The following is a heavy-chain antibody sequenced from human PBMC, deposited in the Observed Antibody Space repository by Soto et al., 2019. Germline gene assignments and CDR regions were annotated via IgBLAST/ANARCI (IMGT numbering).Heavy chain of an antibody. J-gene: IGHJ6*03. V-gene: IGHV4-59*01. CDR3: ARGVRGVPRYMDV. Sequence: SETLSLTCPVSGGSIRSYYWSWIRQPPGKRLEWIGYIYYSGSTNYNPSLKSRVTISVDTSKNQFSLKLSSVTAADTAVYYCARGVRGVPRYMDVWGKGTTVTVSS. CDR2: IYYSGST. D-gene: IGHD3-10*01. CDR1: GGSIRSYY.